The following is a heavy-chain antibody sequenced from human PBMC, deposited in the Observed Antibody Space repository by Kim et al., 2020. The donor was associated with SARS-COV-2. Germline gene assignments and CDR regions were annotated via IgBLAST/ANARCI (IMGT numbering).Heavy chain of an antibody. CDR1: GYTFTGYY. V-gene: IGHV1-2*06. Sequence: ASVKVSCKASGYTFTGYYMHWVRQAPGQGLEWMGRINPNSGGTNYVQKFQGRVTMTRDTSISTAYMELSRLRSDDTAVYYCARTYYDFWSGYYPTPEGRYYYYMDVWGKGTTVTVSS. CDR3: ARTYYDFWSGYYPTPEGRYYYYMDV. D-gene: IGHD3-3*01. CDR2: INPNSGGT. J-gene: IGHJ6*03.